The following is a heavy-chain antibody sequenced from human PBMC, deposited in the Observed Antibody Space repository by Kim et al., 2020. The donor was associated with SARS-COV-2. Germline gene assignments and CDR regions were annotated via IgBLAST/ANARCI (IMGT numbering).Heavy chain of an antibody. V-gene: IGHV3-30*04. CDR1: GFTFSSYA. CDR3: ARVWEWLVLNYGMDV. D-gene: IGHD6-19*01. J-gene: IGHJ6*02. Sequence: GGSLRLSCAASGFTFSSYAMHWVRQAPGKGLEWVAVISYDGSNKYYADSVKGRFTISRDNSKNTLYLQMNSLRAEDTAVYYCARVWEWLVLNYGMDVWGQGTTVTVSS. CDR2: ISYDGSNK.